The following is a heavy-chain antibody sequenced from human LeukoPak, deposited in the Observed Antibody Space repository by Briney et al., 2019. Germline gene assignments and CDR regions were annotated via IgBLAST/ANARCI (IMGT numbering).Heavy chain of an antibody. D-gene: IGHD6-13*01. Sequence: PSETLSLTCTVSGXSISSYYGSWIRQPAGKGLEWIGRMYTSGSTNYNPSLKSRVTMSVDTSKNQFSLKLSSVTAADTAVYYCARGPSYSSNWSLDYWGQGTLVTVSS. J-gene: IGHJ4*02. CDR1: GXSISSYY. CDR3: ARGPSYSSNWSLDY. CDR2: MYTSGST. V-gene: IGHV4-4*07.